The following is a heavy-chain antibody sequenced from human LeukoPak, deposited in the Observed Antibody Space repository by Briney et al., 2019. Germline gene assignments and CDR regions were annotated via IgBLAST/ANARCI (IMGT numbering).Heavy chain of an antibody. CDR1: GYSLSNGYY. CDR2: IYHSGSS. D-gene: IGHD2-15*01. CDR3: ARAGSGSRDYFDY. Sequence: SETLSLTCAVSGYSLSNGYYWGWIRQPPGKGLEWIGSIYHSGSSYYNPSLRSRGSFSVGTSKNHFSLKLTSVSAVDTAVYYCARAGSGSRDYFDYWGQGTLVTVSS. J-gene: IGHJ4*02. V-gene: IGHV4-38-2*01.